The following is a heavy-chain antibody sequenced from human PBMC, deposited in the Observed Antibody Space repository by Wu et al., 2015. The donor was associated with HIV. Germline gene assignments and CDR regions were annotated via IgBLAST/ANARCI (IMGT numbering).Heavy chain of an antibody. V-gene: IGHV1-69*13. CDR2: IIPIFGTA. J-gene: IGHJ6*02. CDR1: GGTFSSYA. Sequence: QVQLVQSGAEVKKPGSSVKVSCKASGGTFSSYAISWVRQAPGQGLEWMGRIIPIFGTANYAQKFQGRVTITADESTSTAYMELSSLRSEDTAVYYCARGRITMVRGAGSKPTNYYYYGMDVWGQGTTVTVSS. D-gene: IGHD3-10*01. CDR3: ARGRITMVRGAGSKPTNYYYYGMDV.